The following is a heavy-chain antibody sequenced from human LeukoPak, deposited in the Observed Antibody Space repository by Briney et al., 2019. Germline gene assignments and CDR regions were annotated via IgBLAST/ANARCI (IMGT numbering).Heavy chain of an antibody. Sequence: GGSLRLSCEASGFTLSSYTMSWGRQAPGKGLEWVSAINMGGNTYYTESVMGRFTISRDTSKNTLYLQMNSLRTEETAVYSCAKGYCSGGNRYRHGVDFWGQGTTVTVSS. J-gene: IGHJ6*02. CDR3: AKGYCSGGNRYRHGVDF. V-gene: IGHV3-23*01. CDR1: GFTLSSYT. CDR2: INMGGNT. D-gene: IGHD2-15*01.